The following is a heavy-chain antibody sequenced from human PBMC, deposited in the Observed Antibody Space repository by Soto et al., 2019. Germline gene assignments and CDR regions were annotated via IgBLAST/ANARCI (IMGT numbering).Heavy chain of an antibody. D-gene: IGHD3-10*01. CDR2: IDDRGTA. Sequence: QVQLQESGPGLVKPSQTLSLTCTVFGGSISSVNYYWNWIRQYPEEGLEWIGHIDDRGTAYFNPSLRRLVTISLDTSTNQSSLKLTSVTAAATAVDYCARESGAGAVDPGSQGTLVTVSS. CDR1: GGSISSVNYY. J-gene: IGHJ5*02. V-gene: IGHV4-31*01. CDR3: ARESGAGAVDP.